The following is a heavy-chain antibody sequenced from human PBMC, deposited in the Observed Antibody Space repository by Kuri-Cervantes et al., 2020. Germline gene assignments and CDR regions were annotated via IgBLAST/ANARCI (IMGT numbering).Heavy chain of an antibody. CDR3: ARGPGAPSGIAARPKCFNY. J-gene: IGHJ4*02. Sequence: SETLSLICDISEDSDPSNSAAWNWIRQPPSRGLEWLGRTYYRSKWFNNYTVSVKSRITLNPDTSKNQFSLQLNSVTPADTGVYYCARGPGAPSGIAARPKCFNYWGQGTLVTVSS. CDR2: TYYRSKWFN. CDR1: EDSDPSNSAA. D-gene: IGHD6-6*01. V-gene: IGHV6-1*01.